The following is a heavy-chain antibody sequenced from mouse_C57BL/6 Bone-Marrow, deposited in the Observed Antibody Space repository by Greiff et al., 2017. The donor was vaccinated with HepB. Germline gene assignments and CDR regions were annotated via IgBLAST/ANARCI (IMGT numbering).Heavy chain of an antibody. CDR3: ARSRRLRFAY. D-gene: IGHD2-4*01. J-gene: IGHJ3*01. Sequence: VHLVESGAELARPGASVKLSCKASGYTFTSYGISWVKQRTGQGLEWIGEIYPRSGNTYYNEKFKGKATLTADKSSSTAYMELRSLTSEDSAVYFCARSRRLRFAYWGQGTLVTVSA. CDR1: GYTFTSYG. CDR2: IYPRSGNT. V-gene: IGHV1-81*01.